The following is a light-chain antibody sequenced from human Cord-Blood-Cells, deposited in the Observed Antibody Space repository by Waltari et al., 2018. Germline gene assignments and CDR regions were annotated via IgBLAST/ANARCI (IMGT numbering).Light chain of an antibody. CDR2: EGG. CDR3: CSYAGSSPV. J-gene: IGLJ2*01. CDR1: SSDVGSYNL. Sequence: QSALTQPASVSGSPGQSITISCTGTSSDVGSYNLVSWYQQHPGKAPKLMIYEGGKRPSGVSNRFSGSKSGNTASLTIAGLQAEDEADYYCCSYAGSSPVFGGGTKLTVL. V-gene: IGLV2-23*01.